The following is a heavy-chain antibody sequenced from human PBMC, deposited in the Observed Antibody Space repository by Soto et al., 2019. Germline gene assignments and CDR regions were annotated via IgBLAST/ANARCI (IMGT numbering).Heavy chain of an antibody. D-gene: IGHD6-6*01. CDR2: ISYDGSNK. J-gene: IGHJ4*02. V-gene: IGHV3-30*18. Sequence: VGSVRLSCAASGFTFSSYGMHWVRQAPGKGLEWVAVISYDGSNKYYADSVKGRFTISRDNSKNTLYLQMNSLRAEDTAVYYCAKDGVARPMAPDYWGQGTLVTVSS. CDR3: AKDGVARPMAPDY. CDR1: GFTFSSYG.